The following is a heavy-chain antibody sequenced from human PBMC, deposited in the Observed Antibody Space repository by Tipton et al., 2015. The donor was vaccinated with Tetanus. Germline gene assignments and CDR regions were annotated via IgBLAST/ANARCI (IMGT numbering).Heavy chain of an antibody. CDR2: ISSSSSTI. J-gene: IGHJ4*02. CDR3: AGGEMYAPQEYYFDY. Sequence: SLRLSCAASGFTFSSYSMNWVRQAPGKGLEWVSYISSSSSTIYYADSVKGRFTISRDNAKNSLYLQMNSLRDEDTAVYYCAGGEMYAPQEYYFDYWGQGTLVTVSS. D-gene: IGHD2-8*01. V-gene: IGHV3-48*02. CDR1: GFTFSSYS.